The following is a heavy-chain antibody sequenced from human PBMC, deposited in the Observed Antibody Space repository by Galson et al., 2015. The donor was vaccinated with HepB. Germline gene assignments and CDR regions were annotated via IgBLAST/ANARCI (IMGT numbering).Heavy chain of an antibody. J-gene: IGHJ4*02. CDR1: EDSVSSNRAA. CDR2: TYYRSKWYY. V-gene: IGHV6-1*01. Sequence: CAISEDSVSSNRAAWNWIRQSPSRGLEWLGRTYYRSKWYYGYAVSVKGRITINPDTPKNQFSLHLNSVTPEDTAVYYCARSAGDLDYWGQGTLVTVSS. D-gene: IGHD7-27*01. CDR3: ARSAGDLDY.